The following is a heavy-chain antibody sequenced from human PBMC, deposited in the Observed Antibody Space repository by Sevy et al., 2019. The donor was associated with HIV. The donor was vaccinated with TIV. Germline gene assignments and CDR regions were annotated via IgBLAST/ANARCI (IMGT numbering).Heavy chain of an antibody. CDR3: ARAEGDYGWYFDL. D-gene: IGHD4-17*01. CDR1: GFTFSSYA. CDR2: ISYDGSNK. V-gene: IGHV3-30-3*01. Sequence: GGSLRLSCAASGFTFSSYAMHWVRQAPGKGLEWVAVISYDGSNKYYADSVKGRFTISRDNSKNTLYLQMNSLRAEDTALYYCARAEGDYGWYFDLWGRGTLVTVSS. J-gene: IGHJ2*01.